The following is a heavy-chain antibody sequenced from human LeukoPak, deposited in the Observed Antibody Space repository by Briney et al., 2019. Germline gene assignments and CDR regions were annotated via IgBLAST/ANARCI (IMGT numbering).Heavy chain of an antibody. CDR3: ARASVTMVRGVIIKVLDY. CDR1: GFIFSSYW. J-gene: IGHJ4*02. V-gene: IGHV3-74*01. D-gene: IGHD3-10*01. CDR2: INTDGSST. Sequence: GGSLRLSCAASGFIFSSYWMHWVRHAPGKGLAWVSRINTDGSSTSYADSVKGRFTISRDNAKNTLYLQMNSLRAEDTAVYYCARASVTMVRGVIIKVLDYWGQGTLVTVSS.